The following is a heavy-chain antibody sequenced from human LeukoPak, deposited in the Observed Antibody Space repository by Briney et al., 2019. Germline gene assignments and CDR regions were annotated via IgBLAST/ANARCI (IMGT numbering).Heavy chain of an antibody. V-gene: IGHV3-30-3*01. D-gene: IGHD6-19*01. J-gene: IGHJ6*03. Sequence: AGRSLRLSCAASGFTFSSYAMHWVRQAPAKGLERVAVISYDGSNKYYADSVKGRFTISRDNSKNTLYLQMNSLRAEDTAVYYCARGGVDSGHRYYYYMDVWGKGTTVTVSS. CDR1: GFTFSSYA. CDR2: ISYDGSNK. CDR3: ARGGVDSGHRYYYYMDV.